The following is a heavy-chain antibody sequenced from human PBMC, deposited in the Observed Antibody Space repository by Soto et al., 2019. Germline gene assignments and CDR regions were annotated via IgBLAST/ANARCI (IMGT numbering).Heavy chain of an antibody. D-gene: IGHD2-15*01. Sequence: GASVKVSCKASGYTFTSYGISWVRQAPGQGLEWMGRISAYNGNTNYAQKLQGRVTMTTDTSTSTAYMELRSLRSDDTAVYYCAREVVVVEPMYYYYGMDVWGQGTTVTVSS. CDR3: AREVVVVEPMYYYYGMDV. J-gene: IGHJ6*02. CDR1: GYTFTSYG. V-gene: IGHV1-18*01. CDR2: ISAYNGNT.